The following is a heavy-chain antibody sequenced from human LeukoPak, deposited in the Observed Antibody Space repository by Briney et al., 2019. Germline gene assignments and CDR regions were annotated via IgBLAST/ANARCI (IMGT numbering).Heavy chain of an antibody. Sequence: GESLKISCKGSGYSFTSYWISWVRQMPGKGLEWMGRIDPSDSYTNYSPSFQGHVTISADKSISTACLQWSSLKASDTAMYYCARGRDCSSTSCRNIVDYWGQGTLVTVSS. D-gene: IGHD2-2*01. J-gene: IGHJ4*02. V-gene: IGHV5-10-1*01. CDR2: IDPSDSYT. CDR3: ARGRDCSSTSCRNIVDY. CDR1: GYSFTSYW.